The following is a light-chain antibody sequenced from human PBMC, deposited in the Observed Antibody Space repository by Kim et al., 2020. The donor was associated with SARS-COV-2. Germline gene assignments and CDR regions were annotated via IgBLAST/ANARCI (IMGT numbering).Light chain of an antibody. CDR3: LLYFGGTQGV. CDR2: NVD. J-gene: IGLJ2*01. Sequence: GATITITCVSSSGAGTSGYCPTWFQQKPGQAPRALIYNVDNKNSWTPARFSGSLRGGKAALTLSGAQHEDEAEYYCLLYFGGTQGVFGGGTQLTVL. V-gene: IGLV7-43*01. CDR1: SGAGTSGYC.